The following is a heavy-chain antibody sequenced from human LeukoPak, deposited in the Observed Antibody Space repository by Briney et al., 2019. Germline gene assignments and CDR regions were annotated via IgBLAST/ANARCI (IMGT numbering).Heavy chain of an antibody. J-gene: IGHJ4*02. D-gene: IGHD5-12*01. Sequence: PGGSLRLSCAASGFTFSSYGMNWGRQAPGKGLEWVSSISSSGSYIYYADSVKGRFTISRDNAKNSLYLQMNSLRVEDTAVYYCAPEYLVAFDYWGQGTLVTVSS. CDR3: APEYLVAFDY. CDR2: ISSSGSYI. V-gene: IGHV3-21*01. CDR1: GFTFSSYG.